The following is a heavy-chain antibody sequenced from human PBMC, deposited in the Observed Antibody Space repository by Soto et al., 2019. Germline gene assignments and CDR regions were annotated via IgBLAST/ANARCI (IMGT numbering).Heavy chain of an antibody. Sequence: EVQLVESGGDLVEPGGSLRLSCAASGFTFSDAWLSWVRQAPGKGLEWVGRIKSKTQGGTADYAAPLKGRFTMSRDDSEETLYLQMDSMKTEDTAVYYCTTDCGMSLIPAVDDWGQGTLVTVSS. J-gene: IGHJ4*02. CDR1: GFTFSDAW. D-gene: IGHD6-25*01. V-gene: IGHV3-15*01. CDR3: TTDCGMSLIPAVDD. CDR2: IKSKTQGGTA.